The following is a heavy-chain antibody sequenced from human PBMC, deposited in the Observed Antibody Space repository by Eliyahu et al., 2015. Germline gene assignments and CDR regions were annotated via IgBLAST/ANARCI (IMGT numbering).Heavy chain of an antibody. CDR3: AKDNILTGHTRGDCFDY. CDR1: GFTFSRXA. D-gene: IGHD3-9*01. Sequence: EVQLLESGGGLVRPGGSLRLSCAASGFTFSRXAMSWVRQAPGKGLEWVSGISGSGGNTYYADSVKGRFTISRDNSKNTLHLQMNSLRAEDTAVYYCAKDNILTGHTRGDCFDYWGQGTLVTVSS. J-gene: IGHJ4*02. CDR2: ISGSGGNT. V-gene: IGHV3-23*01.